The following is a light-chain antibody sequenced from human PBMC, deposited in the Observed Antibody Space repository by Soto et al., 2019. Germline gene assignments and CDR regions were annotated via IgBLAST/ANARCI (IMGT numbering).Light chain of an antibody. J-gene: IGKJ2*01. CDR1: QGVSGN. CDR3: QQYNNWPPYT. CDR2: GAS. Sequence: EIVMTQSPATLSVSPGERATLSCRASQGVSGNLAWYQQKPGQAPRLRLYGASTRANGIPARFSGSGSGTEYTPTTSSLQSEDVAVYYCQQYNNWPPYTCGQGTKLEIK. V-gene: IGKV3-15*01.